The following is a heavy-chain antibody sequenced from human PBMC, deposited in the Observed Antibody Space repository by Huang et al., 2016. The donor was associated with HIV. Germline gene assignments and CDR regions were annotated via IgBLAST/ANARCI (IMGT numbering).Heavy chain of an antibody. D-gene: IGHD6-19*01. CDR2: IYYSGST. CDR3: ARLPGSSGWYFYFDY. Sequence: QLQLQESGPGLVTPSETLSLTCTVSGGSISSSSYYWGWIRQAPGKGLEWIGSIYYSGSTYYNPSLKSRVTISVDTSKNQFSLKLSSVTAADTAVYYCARLPGSSGWYFYFDYWGQGTLVTVSS. J-gene: IGHJ4*02. V-gene: IGHV4-39*01. CDR1: GGSISSSSYY.